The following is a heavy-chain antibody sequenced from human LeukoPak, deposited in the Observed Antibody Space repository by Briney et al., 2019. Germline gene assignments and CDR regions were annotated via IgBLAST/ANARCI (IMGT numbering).Heavy chain of an antibody. CDR2: ISGSGGST. J-gene: IGHJ3*01. Sequence: GGSLRLSCAASGFTFSSYAMNWVRQAPGKGLEWVSFISGSGGSTYYADSVKGRFTISRDNSKNTLYLQMNSLRAEDTAEYYCAKSLLTTASGTGRAFDLWGQGTMVTVSS. CDR3: AKSLLTTASGTGRAFDL. CDR1: GFTFSSYA. V-gene: IGHV3-23*01. D-gene: IGHD1-26*01.